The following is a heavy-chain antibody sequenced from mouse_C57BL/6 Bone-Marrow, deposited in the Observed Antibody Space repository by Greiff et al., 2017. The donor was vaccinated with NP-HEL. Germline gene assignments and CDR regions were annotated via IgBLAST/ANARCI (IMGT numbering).Heavy chain of an antibody. CDR1: GYTFTSYW. D-gene: IGHD1-1*01. CDR3: ARECACYGSSNDYDY. CDR2: IDPSDSYT. J-gene: IGHJ2*01. V-gene: IGHV1-50*01. Sequence: QVQLQQPGAELVKPGASVKLSCKASGYTFTSYWMQWVKQRPGQGLEWIGEIDPSDSYTNYNQKFKGKATLTVDTSSSTAYIPLSSLTSEDSAVYSCARECACYGSSNDYDYWGQGTTLTVSS.